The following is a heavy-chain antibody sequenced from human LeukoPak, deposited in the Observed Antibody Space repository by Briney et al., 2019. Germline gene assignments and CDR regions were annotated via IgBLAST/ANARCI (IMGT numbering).Heavy chain of an antibody. CDR3: ARERFDYDILTGLDY. V-gene: IGHV5-51*01. D-gene: IGHD3-9*01. Sequence: GESLKIPCKGSGYSFTSYWIGWVRQMPGKGLEWMGIIYPGDSDTRYSPSFQGQVTISADKSISTAYLQWSSLKASDTAMYYCARERFDYDILTGLDYWGQGTLVTVSS. CDR1: GYSFTSYW. J-gene: IGHJ4*02. CDR2: IYPGDSDT.